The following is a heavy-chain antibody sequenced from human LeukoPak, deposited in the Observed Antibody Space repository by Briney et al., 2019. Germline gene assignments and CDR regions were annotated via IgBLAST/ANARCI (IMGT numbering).Heavy chain of an antibody. CDR3: ARDVKLTTIFGVSNWFDP. J-gene: IGHJ5*02. CDR1: GGSISSGSYY. D-gene: IGHD3-3*01. Sequence: SETLSLTCTVSGGSISSGSYYWSWIRQPAGKGLEWIGRIYTSGSTNYNPSLKSRVTISLDTSKNQFSLKLSSVTAADTAVYYCARDVKLTTIFGVSNWFDPWGQGTLVTVSS. CDR2: IYTSGST. V-gene: IGHV4-61*02.